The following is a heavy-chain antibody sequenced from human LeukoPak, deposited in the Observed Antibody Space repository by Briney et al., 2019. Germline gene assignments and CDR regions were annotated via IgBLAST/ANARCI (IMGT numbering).Heavy chain of an antibody. J-gene: IGHJ5*02. CDR3: ARDPLRGQQLVKP. D-gene: IGHD6-13*01. CDR2: ISSSSSTI. CDR1: GFTFSSYG. Sequence: PGGSLRLSCAASGFTFSSYGMNWVRQAPGKGLEWVSYISSSSSTIYYADSVKGRFTVSRDNAKNSLYLQMNSLRAEDTAVYYCARDPLRGQQLVKPWGQGALVTVSS. V-gene: IGHV3-48*01.